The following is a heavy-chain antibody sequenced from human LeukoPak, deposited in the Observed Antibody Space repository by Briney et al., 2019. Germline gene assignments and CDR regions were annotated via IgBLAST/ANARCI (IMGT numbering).Heavy chain of an antibody. D-gene: IGHD6-19*01. CDR2: ISLDGETT. CDR1: GFSVGSSG. V-gene: IGHV3-23*01. Sequence: GGSLRLSRAVSGFSVGSSGMSWVRQAPGKGLEWISAISLDGETTYYADSVKGRFFISRDSSRNTLYLQLSSLRVEDTAVYYCAQGYLSGWYPNWGQGSLVSVSS. J-gene: IGHJ4*02. CDR3: AQGYLSGWYPN.